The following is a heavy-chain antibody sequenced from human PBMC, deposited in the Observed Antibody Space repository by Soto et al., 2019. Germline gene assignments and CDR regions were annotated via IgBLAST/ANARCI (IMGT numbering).Heavy chain of an antibody. Sequence: GESLKISCKGSGYSFTSYWIGWVRQMPGKGLDWMGIIYPGDSDTRYSPSLQGQVTISAXXXIXXXYXQXXXLXASDTAMYYCASLEYSSSSGWFDPWGQGTLVTVSS. J-gene: IGHJ5*02. D-gene: IGHD6-6*01. CDR1: GYSFTSYW. V-gene: IGHV5-51*01. CDR3: ASLEYSSSSGWFDP. CDR2: IYPGDSDT.